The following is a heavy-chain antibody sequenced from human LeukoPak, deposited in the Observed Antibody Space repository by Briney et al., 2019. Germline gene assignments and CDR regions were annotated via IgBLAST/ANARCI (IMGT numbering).Heavy chain of an antibody. Sequence: PGGSLRLSRAASGFTFSDYYMSWIRQAPGKGLEWVSYISSSGSTIYYADHVKGRFTISRDNAKNSLYLQMNSLRAEDTAVYYCARDGDIVATIAVYWGQGTLVTVSS. J-gene: IGHJ4*02. CDR2: ISSSGSTI. CDR1: GFTFSDYY. D-gene: IGHD5-12*01. V-gene: IGHV3-11*01. CDR3: ARDGDIVATIAVY.